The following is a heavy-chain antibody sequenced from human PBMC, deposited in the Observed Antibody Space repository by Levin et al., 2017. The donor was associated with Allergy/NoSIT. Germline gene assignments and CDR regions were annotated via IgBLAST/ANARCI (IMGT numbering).Heavy chain of an antibody. D-gene: IGHD3-10*01. CDR1: GFTFSSYA. Sequence: PGGSLRLSCAASGFTFSSYAMHWVRQAPGKGLEWVAVISYDGSNKYYADSVKGRFTISRDNSKNTLYLQMNSLRAEDTAVYYCARDQFRISYGSGSYRVPDYWGQGTLVTVSS. CDR3: ARDQFRISYGSGSYRVPDY. J-gene: IGHJ4*02. V-gene: IGHV3-30-3*01. CDR2: ISYDGSNK.